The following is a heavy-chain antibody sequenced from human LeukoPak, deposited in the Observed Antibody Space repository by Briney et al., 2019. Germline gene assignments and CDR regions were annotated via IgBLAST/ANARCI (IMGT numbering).Heavy chain of an antibody. D-gene: IGHD2-15*01. Sequence: GGSLRLSCAASGFTFSNAWMSWVRQAPGKGLEWVGRIKSKTDGGTTDYAAPVKGRFTISRDDSKNTLYLQMSSLKTEDTAVYYCTTGVNSLYCSGGSCYPFDYWGQGTLVTVSS. CDR3: TTGVNSLYCSGGSCYPFDY. V-gene: IGHV3-15*01. J-gene: IGHJ4*02. CDR2: IKSKTDGGTT. CDR1: GFTFSNAW.